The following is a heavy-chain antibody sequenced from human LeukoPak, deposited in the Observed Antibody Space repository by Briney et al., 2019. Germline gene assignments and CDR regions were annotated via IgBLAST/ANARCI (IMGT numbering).Heavy chain of an antibody. D-gene: IGHD4-11*01. Sequence: GASVKVSXKASGYTFTGYYMHWVRQAPGQGLEWMGWINANSGSTKYAQKFQGRVTMTRDTSTSTAYMELSRLRSDDTAVYYCAHSNYAGDAFDIWGQGTMVTVSS. CDR3: AHSNYAGDAFDI. CDR1: GYTFTGYY. V-gene: IGHV1-2*02. CDR2: INANSGST. J-gene: IGHJ3*02.